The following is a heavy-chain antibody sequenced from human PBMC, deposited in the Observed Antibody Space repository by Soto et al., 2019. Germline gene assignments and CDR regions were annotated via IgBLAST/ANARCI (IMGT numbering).Heavy chain of an antibody. J-gene: IGHJ6*02. CDR2: INSDGSST. CDR1: GFTFSSYW. CDR3: ARWDYFDIIGYYLFDYHQYGMAV. D-gene: IGHD3-22*01. Sequence: GGSLRLSCAASGFTFSSYWMHWFRQAPGKGLVWVSRINSDGSSTSYADSVKGRFTISRDNAKNTLYLQMNSLSAEDTAVYYCARWDYFDIIGYYLFDYHQYGMAVWARGSTVIVSS. V-gene: IGHV3-74*01.